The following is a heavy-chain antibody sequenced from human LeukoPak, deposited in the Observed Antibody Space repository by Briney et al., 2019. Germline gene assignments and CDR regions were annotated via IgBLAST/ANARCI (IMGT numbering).Heavy chain of an antibody. CDR1: EFNFFSYG. D-gene: IGHD2-21*02. J-gene: IGHJ4*01. CDR2: ISTDGSTT. V-gene: IGHV3-74*01. CDR3: ARELPREVTLDY. Sequence: GGSLRLSCVASEFNFFSYGMQWVRQAPGKGLVWVSRISTDGSTTSYADSVKGRFTISRDNAKNTLYLQMNSLRAEDTAVYYCARELPREVTLDYWGQGTLVTVSP.